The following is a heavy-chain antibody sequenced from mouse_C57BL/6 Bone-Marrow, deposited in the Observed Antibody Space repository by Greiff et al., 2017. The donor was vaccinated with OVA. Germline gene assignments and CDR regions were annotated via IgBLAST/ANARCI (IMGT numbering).Heavy chain of an antibody. J-gene: IGHJ1*03. CDR2: IYPGSGST. CDR1: GYTFTSYW. Sequence: VKLQQPGAELVKPGASVKMSCKASGYTFTSYWITWVKQRPGQGLEWIGDIYPGSGSTNYNEKFKSKATLTVDTSSSTAYMQLSSLTSEDSAVYYCARSYDGYYLYWYFDVWGTGTTVTVSS. D-gene: IGHD2-3*01. V-gene: IGHV1-55*01. CDR3: ARSYDGYYLYWYFDV.